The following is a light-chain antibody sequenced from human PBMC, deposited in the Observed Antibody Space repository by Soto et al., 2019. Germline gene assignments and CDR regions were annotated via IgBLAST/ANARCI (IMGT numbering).Light chain of an antibody. Sequence: EIVLTQSPGTLSLSPGERATLSCRASQSVSSNYLAWYQQRRGQAPRLLIFGASYRAAGIPDRFSGSGSGTDFILTISRLEPEDFAVYYCQHYGSSPPEFTFGPGTKVDSK. CDR1: QSVSSNY. CDR2: GAS. CDR3: QHYGSSPPEFT. J-gene: IGKJ3*01. V-gene: IGKV3-20*01.